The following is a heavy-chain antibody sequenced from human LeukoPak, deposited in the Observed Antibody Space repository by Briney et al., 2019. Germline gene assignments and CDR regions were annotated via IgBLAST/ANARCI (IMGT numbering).Heavy chain of an antibody. Sequence: ASVTVSCTASGYPFTDYYMHWVRQAPGQGLEWMGWINPNRGCTDYAQKFQGRVTMTRDTSISTAYMELSRLRYDDTAVYYCASGYRFRNWGQGTLVTVSS. CDR3: ASGYRFRN. J-gene: IGHJ4*02. CDR1: GYPFTDYY. V-gene: IGHV1-2*02. CDR2: INPNRGCT. D-gene: IGHD5-18*01.